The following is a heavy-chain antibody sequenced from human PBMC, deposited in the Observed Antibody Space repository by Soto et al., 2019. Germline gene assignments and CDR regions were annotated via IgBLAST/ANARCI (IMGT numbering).Heavy chain of an antibody. Sequence: SETLSLTCAVYGGSFSGYYWSWIRQPPGKGLEWIGEINHSGSTNYNPSLKSRVTISVDTSKNQFSLKLSSVTAADTAVYYCARGLLGYYYDSSGYYYNKYYFDYWGQGTLVTVSS. J-gene: IGHJ4*02. D-gene: IGHD3-22*01. CDR3: ARGLLGYYYDSSGYYYNKYYFDY. CDR1: GGSFSGYY. V-gene: IGHV4-34*01. CDR2: INHSGST.